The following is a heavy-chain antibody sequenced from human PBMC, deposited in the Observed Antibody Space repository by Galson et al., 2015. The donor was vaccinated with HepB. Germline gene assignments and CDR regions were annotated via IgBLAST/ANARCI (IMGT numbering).Heavy chain of an antibody. V-gene: IGHV3-30-3*01. D-gene: IGHD4-23*01. CDR3: ARVFLRWKSFDY. CDR2: ISYDGSNK. J-gene: IGHJ4*02. CDR1: GFTFSSYA. Sequence: SLRLSCAASGFTFSSYAMHWVRQAPGKGLEWVAVISYDGSNKYYADSVKGRFTISRDNSKNTLYLQMNSLRAEDTAVYYCARVFLRWKSFDYWGQGTLVTVSS.